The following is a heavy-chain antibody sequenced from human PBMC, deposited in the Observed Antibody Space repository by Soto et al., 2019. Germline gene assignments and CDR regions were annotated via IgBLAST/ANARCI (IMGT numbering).Heavy chain of an antibody. J-gene: IGHJ5*02. Sequence: CGPALGNTTPTLPLTCTFAGFSLITSGVGLGWMPKSQGKALEWLALIYWNDDKRYSPSLKSRLTITKDTSKNQVVLTMTNMDPVDTATYYCAHTRDSSNEGGWFDPWGQGTMVTVSS. CDR3: AHTRDSSNEGGWFDP. CDR2: IYWNDDK. CDR1: GFSLITSGVG. D-gene: IGHD4-4*01. V-gene: IGHV2-5*01.